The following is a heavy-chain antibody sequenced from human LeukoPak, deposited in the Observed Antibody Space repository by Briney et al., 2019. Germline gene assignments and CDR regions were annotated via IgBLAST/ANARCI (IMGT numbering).Heavy chain of an antibody. V-gene: IGHV4-61*02. Sequence: PSETLSLTCTVSGGSISSGGYYWSWLRQPAGKGLEWIGRIYTSGSTNYNPSLKSRVTMSVDTSKNQFSLKLSSVTAADTAVYYCAREPYYYDSSGYYGEDAFDIWGQGTMVTVSS. J-gene: IGHJ3*02. CDR2: IYTSGST. D-gene: IGHD3-22*01. CDR1: GGSISSGGYY. CDR3: AREPYYYDSSGYYGEDAFDI.